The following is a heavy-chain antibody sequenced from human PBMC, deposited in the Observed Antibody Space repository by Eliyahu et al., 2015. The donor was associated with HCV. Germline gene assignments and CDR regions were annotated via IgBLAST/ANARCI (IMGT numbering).Heavy chain of an antibody. J-gene: IGHJ6*04. Sequence: EVQLLESGXGLVHPGGSLRLSCAXXGFTFSSXAMXWVRQAPGKGPXWVSAISGSGGSTYYADSVKGRFTISRDNSKNTLYLQMNSLRAEDTAVYYCATFGDSYGMDVWGKGTTVTVSS. D-gene: IGHD4-17*01. V-gene: IGHV3-23*01. CDR3: ATFGDSYGMDV. CDR2: ISGSGGST. CDR1: GFTFSSXA.